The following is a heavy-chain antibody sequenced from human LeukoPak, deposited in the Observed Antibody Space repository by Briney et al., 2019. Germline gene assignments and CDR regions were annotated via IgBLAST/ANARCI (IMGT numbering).Heavy chain of an antibody. CDR3: ARQSGYLGWFDP. CDR1: GGSISSSSYY. J-gene: IGHJ5*02. Sequence: PSETLSLTCTVSGGSISSSSYYWGWIRQPPGKGLEWIGSIYYSGSTYYNPSLKSRVTISVDTSKNQFSLKLSSVTAADTAVYYCARQSGYLGWFDPWGQGTLVTVS. CDR2: IYYSGST. D-gene: IGHD3-22*01. V-gene: IGHV4-39*01.